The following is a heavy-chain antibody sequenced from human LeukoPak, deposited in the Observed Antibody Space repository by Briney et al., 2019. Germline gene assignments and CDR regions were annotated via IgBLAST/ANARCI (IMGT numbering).Heavy chain of an antibody. J-gene: IGHJ4*02. D-gene: IGHD3-10*01. CDR3: ARNRFPFGELGYFDF. CDR1: GGSFTNYY. Sequence: PSETLSLTCTVSGGSFTNYYWTWIRQPPGKGLEWIGYIYYSGSTNYNPSLKSRVTISVDTSNNQYSLRLSSMTAADTAVYYCARNRFPFGELGYFDFWGQGSLVTVSS. V-gene: IGHV4-59*01. CDR2: IYYSGST.